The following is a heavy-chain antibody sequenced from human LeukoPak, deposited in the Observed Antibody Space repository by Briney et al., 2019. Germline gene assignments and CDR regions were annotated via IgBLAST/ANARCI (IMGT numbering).Heavy chain of an antibody. CDR1: GGSINSYF. Sequence: PSETLSLTCTVSGGSINSYFWSWIRQPPGKGLEWIGYIYYSGSTNYNPSLKSRVTISVDTSKNQFSLKLSSVTAADTAVYYCARGHFLGTGTNWFDPWGQGTLVTVSS. D-gene: IGHD1-1*01. J-gene: IGHJ5*02. V-gene: IGHV4-59*01. CDR3: ARGHFLGTGTNWFDP. CDR2: IYYSGST.